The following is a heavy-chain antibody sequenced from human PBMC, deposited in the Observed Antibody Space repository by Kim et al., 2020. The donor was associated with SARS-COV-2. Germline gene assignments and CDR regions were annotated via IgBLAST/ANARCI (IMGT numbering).Heavy chain of an antibody. V-gene: IGHV3-21*01. J-gene: IGHJ4*02. Sequence: GGSLRLSCAASGFTFSSYSMNWVRQAPGKGLEWVSSISSSSSYIYYADSVKGRFTISRDNAKNSLYLQMNSLRAEDTAVYYCARDRGYYYDSSGYYADYWGQGTLVTVSS. CDR2: ISSSSSYI. CDR3: ARDRGYYYDSSGYYADY. D-gene: IGHD3-22*01. CDR1: GFTFSSYS.